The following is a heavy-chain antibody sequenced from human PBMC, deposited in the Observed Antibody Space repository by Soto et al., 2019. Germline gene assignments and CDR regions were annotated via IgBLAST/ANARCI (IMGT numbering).Heavy chain of an antibody. CDR2: INPSGGST. CDR3: ARVHCGGDCPTYYYCYYGMDV. V-gene: IGHV1-46*01. Sequence: ASVKVSCKASGYTFTSYYMHWVRRAPGQGLEWMGIINPSGGSTSYAQKFQGRVTMTRDTSTSTVYMELSSLRSEDTAVYYCARVHCGGDCPTYYYCYYGMDVWGQGTTVTVSS. D-gene: IGHD2-21*02. CDR1: GYTFTSYY. J-gene: IGHJ6*02.